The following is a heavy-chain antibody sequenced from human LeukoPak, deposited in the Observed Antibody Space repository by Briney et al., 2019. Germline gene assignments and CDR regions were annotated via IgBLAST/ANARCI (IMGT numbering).Heavy chain of an antibody. D-gene: IGHD2-15*01. J-gene: IGHJ3*02. CDR3: ARVGSCSGGVCYAFDI. CDR1: GGSITYGSYY. V-gene: IGHV4-61*02. CDR2: IYTSGST. Sequence: SETLSLTCTVSGGSITYGSYYWPWIRQPAGKGLERIGRIYTSGSTYYNPSLKSRVTISVDTSQNQFSLKLSSVTAADTAVYYCARVGSCSGGVCYAFDIWGQGTMVIVSS.